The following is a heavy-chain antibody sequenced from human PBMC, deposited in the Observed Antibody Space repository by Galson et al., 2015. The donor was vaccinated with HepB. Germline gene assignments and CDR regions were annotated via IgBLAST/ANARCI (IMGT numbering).Heavy chain of an antibody. J-gene: IGHJ4*02. CDR3: ARLGDLSGYSSL. V-gene: IGHV3-23*01. CDR2: INNSGGVT. D-gene: IGHD2-15*01. Sequence: WVRQAPGTGLEWVSSINNSGGVTSYADSVKGRFAVSRDNSKNTLSLQMDRLRVDDTAIYYCARLGDLSGYSSLWGQGTLVTVSS.